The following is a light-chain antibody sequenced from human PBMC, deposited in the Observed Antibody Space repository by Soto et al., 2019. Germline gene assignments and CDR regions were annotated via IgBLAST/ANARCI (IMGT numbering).Light chain of an antibody. V-gene: IGKV1-39*01. CDR3: QQSYSAPRT. J-gene: IGKJ2*01. CDR2: GTS. CDR1: QSISSY. Sequence: DIQMTQSPSSLPASVGDRISITCRASQSISSYLSWYQQKPGKAPKLLIYGTSNLQGGVPSRFSGSGSETGFTLTISSLQPEDFATYYCQQSYSAPRTFGQGTKVDIK.